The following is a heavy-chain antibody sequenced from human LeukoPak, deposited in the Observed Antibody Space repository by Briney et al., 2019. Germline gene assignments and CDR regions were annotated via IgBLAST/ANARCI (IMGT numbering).Heavy chain of an antibody. CDR1: GFTFSSYE. CDR3: ATQYSSSWYYYYYGMDV. D-gene: IGHD6-13*01. CDR2: ISSSGSTI. Sequence: GGSLRLSCAASGFTFSSYEMNWVRPPPGKGLEWVSYISSSGSTIYYADSVKGRFTISRDDAKNSLYLQMNSLRAEDTAVYYCATQYSSSWYYYYYGMDVWGKGTTVTVSS. J-gene: IGHJ6*04. V-gene: IGHV3-48*03.